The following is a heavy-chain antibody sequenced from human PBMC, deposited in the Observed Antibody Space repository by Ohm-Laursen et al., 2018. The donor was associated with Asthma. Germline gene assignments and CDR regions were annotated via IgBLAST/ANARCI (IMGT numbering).Heavy chain of an antibody. CDR1: GFTFGDYA. J-gene: IGHJ3*02. CDR3: TRPILGIYDAFDI. Sequence: SLRLSFAASGFTFGDYAMSRFRQAPGKGLEWVGFIRSKAYGGTTEYAASVKGRFTISRDDSKSIAYLQMNSLKTEDTAVYYCTRPILGIYDAFDIWGQGTLVTVSS. CDR2: IRSKAYGGTT. V-gene: IGHV3-49*03. D-gene: IGHD7-27*01.